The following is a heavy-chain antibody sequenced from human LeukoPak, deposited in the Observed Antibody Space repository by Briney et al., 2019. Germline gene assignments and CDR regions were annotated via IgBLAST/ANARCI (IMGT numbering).Heavy chain of an antibody. CDR1: GHSVSSNSAP. J-gene: IGHJ6*04. Sequence: SQTLSLICAICGHSVSSNSAPWKWSRQSPSRVLEWLRSTYYRSKWYKDYAVSVKSRLTINTDTAKNQLSLQLNAVTAEDTAVYYGARDGSGSYYPYYYYGMDVWGKGTTVTVSS. D-gene: IGHD3-10*01. V-gene: IGHV6-1*01. CDR2: TYYRSKWYK. CDR3: ARDGSGSYYPYYYYGMDV.